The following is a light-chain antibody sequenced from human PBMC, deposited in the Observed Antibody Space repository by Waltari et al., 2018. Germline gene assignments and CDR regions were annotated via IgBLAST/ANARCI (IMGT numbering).Light chain of an antibody. CDR3: QHYNNYTPT. CDR2: KAS. CDR1: QSITTW. Sequence: DIQMTQSPSILSASVGDTVTITCRTSQSITTWLAWYQQKPGKAPKLRISKASILESGVPSRFSGSGSGTEFTLTINSLQPDDFATFYCQHYNNYTPTFGGGTKVEIK. V-gene: IGKV1-5*03. J-gene: IGKJ4*01.